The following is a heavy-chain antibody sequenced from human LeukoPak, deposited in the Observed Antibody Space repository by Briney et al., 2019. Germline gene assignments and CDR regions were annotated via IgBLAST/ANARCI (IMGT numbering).Heavy chain of an antibody. CDR1: GYSFTTYW. CDR2: IYPGDSDT. Sequence: GESLKIPCKGSGYSFTTYWIAWVRQMPGRGPEWMGIIYPGDSDTRYSPSFQGQVTISADESISTAYLQWSGLKASDTAMYYCARRVESGYSFDYWGQGTLVTVSS. D-gene: IGHD3-3*01. CDR3: ARRVESGYSFDY. J-gene: IGHJ4*02. V-gene: IGHV5-51*01.